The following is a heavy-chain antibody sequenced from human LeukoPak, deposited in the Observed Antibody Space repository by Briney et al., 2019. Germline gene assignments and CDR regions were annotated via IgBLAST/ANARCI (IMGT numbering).Heavy chain of an antibody. CDR1: GFTFSSYW. V-gene: IGHV3-7*01. D-gene: IGHD2-15*01. CDR2: IKQDGSEK. CDR3: ARDRRVYCSGGSCYSDGYAFDI. Sequence: GGSLRLSCAASGFTFSSYWMSWVRRAPGKGLEWVANIKQDGSEKYYVDSVKGRFTISRDNAKNSLYLQMNSLRAEDTAVYYCARDRRVYCSGGSCYSDGYAFDIWGQGTMVTVSS. J-gene: IGHJ3*02.